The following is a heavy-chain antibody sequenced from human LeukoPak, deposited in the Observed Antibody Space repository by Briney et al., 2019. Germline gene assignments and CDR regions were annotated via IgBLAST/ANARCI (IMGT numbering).Heavy chain of an antibody. CDR2: ISGSRGTT. V-gene: IGHV3-23*01. Sequence: GRSLRLSCAASGITFSNYAMSWVRQAPGKGLEWVSGISGSRGTTYYADSVKGRLTISRDNSKNTLYLQMNSLRAEDTAVYFCAKGAGVHDAFDIWGQGTMVTVSS. CDR1: GITFSNYA. D-gene: IGHD6-19*01. J-gene: IGHJ3*02. CDR3: AKGAGVHDAFDI.